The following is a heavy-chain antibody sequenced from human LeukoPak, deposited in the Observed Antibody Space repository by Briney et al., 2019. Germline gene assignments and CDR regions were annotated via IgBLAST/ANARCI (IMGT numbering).Heavy chain of an antibody. CDR1: GFTFGNSW. CDR3: VVVVEPPDSDGFDV. D-gene: IGHD1-14*01. J-gene: IGHJ3*01. V-gene: IGHV3-74*01. CDR2: INADGSTA. Sequence: GGSLGLSCAASGFTFGNSWVHWVRQAPGKGLVWVSLINADGSTATYADSVKGRFTISRDNARNTLSLQMNSLTIEDTAVYYCVVVVEPPDSDGFDVWGQGTMITVSS.